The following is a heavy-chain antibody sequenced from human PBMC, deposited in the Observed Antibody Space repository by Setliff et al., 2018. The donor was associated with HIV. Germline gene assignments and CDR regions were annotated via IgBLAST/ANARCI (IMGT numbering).Heavy chain of an antibody. V-gene: IGHV3-23*01. CDR3: AKAARDYYDSSGYYIGIDY. D-gene: IGHD3-22*01. Sequence: PGGSLRLSCAASGFTFSTYSMSWVRQAPGKGLDWVSAISGSAGSTYYADSVKGRFTISRDNSKSTLYLQMNSLRAEDTAVYYCAKAARDYYDSSGYYIGIDYWGRGTLVTVSS. CDR2: ISGSAGST. J-gene: IGHJ4*02. CDR1: GFTFSTYS.